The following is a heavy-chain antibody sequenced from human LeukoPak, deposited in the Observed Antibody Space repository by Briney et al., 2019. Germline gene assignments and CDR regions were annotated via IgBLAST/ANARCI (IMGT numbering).Heavy chain of an antibody. CDR3: SSGYDYGGKSYYFDY. V-gene: IGHV3-23*01. CDR1: GFTFSSYG. J-gene: IGHJ4*02. D-gene: IGHD5-12*01. Sequence: PGGTLRLSCAASGFTFSSYGMSWVRQAPGKGLEWVSAINTSGGSTYYADSVKGRFTISRDNSKNTLYLQMNSLRAEDTAVYYCSSGYDYGGKSYYFDYWGQGTLVTVSS. CDR2: INTSGGST.